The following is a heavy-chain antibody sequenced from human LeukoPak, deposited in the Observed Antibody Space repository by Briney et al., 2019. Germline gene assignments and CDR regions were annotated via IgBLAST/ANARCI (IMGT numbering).Heavy chain of an antibody. D-gene: IGHD1-26*01. CDR1: GFTFGIYE. CDR2: ISNSGSTI. Sequence: GGSLRLSCAASGFTFGIYEMTWVRQPPGEGLEWVSYISNSGSTIYYAASVKGRFTISRDNAKNSLYLQLSSLRAEDTAVYYCARSAGSYPFIDYWGQGTLVTVSS. V-gene: IGHV3-48*03. J-gene: IGHJ4*02. CDR3: ARSAGSYPFIDY.